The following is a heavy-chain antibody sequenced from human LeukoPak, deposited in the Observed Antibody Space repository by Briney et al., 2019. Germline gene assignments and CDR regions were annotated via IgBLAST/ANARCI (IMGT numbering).Heavy chain of an antibody. CDR3: ARGRRLGYSKHPWDYYYYMDV. D-gene: IGHD4-11*01. J-gene: IGHJ6*03. CDR1: GTSINDYY. V-gene: IGHV4-34*01. CDR2: INHSGST. Sequence: PSETLSLTCTVSGTSINDYYWSWIRQPPGKRLEWIGEINHSGSTNYNPSLKSRVTISVDTSKNQFSLKLSSVTAADTAVYYCARGRRLGYSKHPWDYYYYMDVWGKGTTVTVSS.